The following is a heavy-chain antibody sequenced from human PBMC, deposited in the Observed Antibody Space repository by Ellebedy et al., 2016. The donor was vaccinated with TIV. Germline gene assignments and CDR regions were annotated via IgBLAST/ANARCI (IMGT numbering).Heavy chain of an antibody. CDR3: ASDEHSSSWYSFDY. CDR1: GFPFTSFY. Sequence: AASVKVSCKASGFPFTSFYMHWVRQAPGQGLEWMGIINPGGGSTTYPHKFQGRVTITRDTSTSTVYMELSSLRSEDTAVYYCASDEHSSSWYSFDYWGQGTLVTVSS. D-gene: IGHD6-13*01. CDR2: INPGGGST. J-gene: IGHJ4*02. V-gene: IGHV1-46*01.